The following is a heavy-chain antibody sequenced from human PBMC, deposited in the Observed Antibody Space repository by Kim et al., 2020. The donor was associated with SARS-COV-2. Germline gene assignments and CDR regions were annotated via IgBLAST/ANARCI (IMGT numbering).Heavy chain of an antibody. D-gene: IGHD2-2*01. CDR3: ARGRDIVVVPAAIPYYYYGMDV. Sequence: SETLSLTCAVYGGYFSGYYWSWIRQPPGKGLEWIGEINHSGSTNYNPSLKSRVTISVDTSKNQFSLKLSSVTAADTAVYYCARGRDIVVVPAAIPYYYYGMDVWGQGTTVTVSS. CDR2: INHSGST. V-gene: IGHV4-34*01. J-gene: IGHJ6*02. CDR1: GGYFSGYY.